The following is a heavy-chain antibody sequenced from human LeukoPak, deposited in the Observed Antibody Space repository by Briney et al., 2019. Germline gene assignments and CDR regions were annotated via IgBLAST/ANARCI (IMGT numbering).Heavy chain of an antibody. CDR2: MSPNSGNT. CDR1: GYTFTSYD. D-gene: IGHD1-26*01. J-gene: IGHJ5*02. Sequence: GASVKVSCKASGYTFTSYDINWVRQATGHGVEWMGWMSPNSGNTGYAQKFQGRVTMTRNTSITTAYMELSSLRSEDTAVYYCARGSGSYPRSNWFDPWGQGTLVTVSS. V-gene: IGHV1-8*01. CDR3: ARGSGSYPRSNWFDP.